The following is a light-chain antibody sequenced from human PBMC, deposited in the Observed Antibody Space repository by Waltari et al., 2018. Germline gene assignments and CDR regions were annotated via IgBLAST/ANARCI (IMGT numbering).Light chain of an antibody. J-gene: IGLJ2*01. Sequence: QSALTQPASVSGSPGQSITISCTGTSSDVGGYNYVSWYQQHPDKAPKLLIYEGPNRPSGVPIRFSGSKSGNTAALTITGLQAEDEADYYCSSYTSSTTRVLFGGGTKLTVL. CDR3: SSYTSSTTRVL. V-gene: IGLV2-14*01. CDR1: SSDVGGYNY. CDR2: EGP.